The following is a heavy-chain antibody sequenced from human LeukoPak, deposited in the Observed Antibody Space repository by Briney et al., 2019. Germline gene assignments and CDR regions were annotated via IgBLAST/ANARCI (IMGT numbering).Heavy chain of an antibody. V-gene: IGHV4-4*07. J-gene: IGHJ4*02. Sequence: SETLSVTCTVSGGSLSGYYWNWIRQPAGKGLEWIGRIYISGNTWYKPSLQSRVTMSVDTSKNQFSLKMSSLTAADTAVYYCARSNLGSYDQSGYYHYWGQGTRVTVSS. CDR3: ARSNLGSYDQSGYYHY. CDR1: GGSLSGYY. CDR2: IYISGNT. D-gene: IGHD3-22*01.